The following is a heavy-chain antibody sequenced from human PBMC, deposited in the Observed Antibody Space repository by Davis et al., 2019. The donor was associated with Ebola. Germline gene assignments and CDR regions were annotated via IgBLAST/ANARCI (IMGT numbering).Heavy chain of an antibody. Sequence: GESLKISCKDSGNSFASHWIGWVRQMPGKGLEWMGIIYTGDSDTRYSPSFRGQVTISADKSISTAYLQWSSLKASDTAIYYCARGTNGYNPGGYFDSWGQGTRVTVSS. CDR3: ARGTNGYNPGGYFDS. D-gene: IGHD5-24*01. V-gene: IGHV5-51*01. CDR2: IYTGDSDT. CDR1: GNSFASHW. J-gene: IGHJ4*02.